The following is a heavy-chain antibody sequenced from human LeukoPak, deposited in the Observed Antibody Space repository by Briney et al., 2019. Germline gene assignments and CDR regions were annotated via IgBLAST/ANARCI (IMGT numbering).Heavy chain of an antibody. CDR3: ARGFYGSGNS. V-gene: IGHV3-74*01. Sequence: PGGSLRLSCAASGFTFSNYWMYWVRQAPGRGPLWVSRISGDGITTYYAGSVKGRFTISRDNAKNTLYLQMHSLRAEDSAVYYRARGFYGSGNSWGHGTLVTVSS. CDR2: ISGDGITT. J-gene: IGHJ4*01. D-gene: IGHD3-10*01. CDR1: GFTFSNYW.